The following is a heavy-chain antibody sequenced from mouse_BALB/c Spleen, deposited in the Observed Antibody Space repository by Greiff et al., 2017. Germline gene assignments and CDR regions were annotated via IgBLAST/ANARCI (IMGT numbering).Heavy chain of an antibody. J-gene: IGHJ4*01. CDR2: ISSGGSYT. CDR1: GFTFSSYG. D-gene: IGHD3-2*02. V-gene: IGHV5-6*01. CDR3: ARCQEGYAMDY. Sequence: VQLKESGGDLVKPGGSLKLSCAASGFTFSSYGMSWVRQTPDKRLEWVATISSGGSYTYYPDSVKGRFTISRDNAKNTLYLQMSSLKSEDTAMYYCARCQEGYAMDYWGQGTSVTVSS.